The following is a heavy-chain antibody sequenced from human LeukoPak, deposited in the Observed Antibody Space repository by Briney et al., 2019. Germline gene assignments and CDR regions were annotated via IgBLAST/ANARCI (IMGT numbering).Heavy chain of an antibody. J-gene: IGHJ4*02. D-gene: IGHD3-10*01. CDR3: AKDYYGSGSLLGY. CDR1: GFTFTSYG. Sequence: GGSLRLSCAASGFTFTSYGMHWVRQAPGKGLEWVAFIHYDGSNKYYAHSVKGRFTISRDNSKNTLYLQMNSLRAEDAAVYYCAKDYYGSGSLLGYWGQGTLVTVSA. V-gene: IGHV3-30*02. CDR2: IHYDGSNK.